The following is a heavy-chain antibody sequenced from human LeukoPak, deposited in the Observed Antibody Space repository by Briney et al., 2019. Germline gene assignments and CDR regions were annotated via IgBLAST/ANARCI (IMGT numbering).Heavy chain of an antibody. Sequence: SETLSLTCTVSGGSISSYYWSWIRQPPGKGLEWIGYIYYSGSTNYNPSLKSRVTISVDTSKNQFSLKLTSVTAADMAMYYCARGSYYYGSGTDYWDQGTLVTVSS. J-gene: IGHJ4*02. V-gene: IGHV4-59*12. CDR3: ARGSYYYGSGTDY. CDR2: IYYSGST. CDR1: GGSISSYY. D-gene: IGHD3-10*01.